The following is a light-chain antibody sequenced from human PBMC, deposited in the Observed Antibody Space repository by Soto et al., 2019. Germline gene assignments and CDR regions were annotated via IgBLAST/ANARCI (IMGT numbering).Light chain of an antibody. CDR3: CSYVGTYPTYI. CDR2: DVS. Sequence: QSALNQPRSVSGSPGQAVTISCTGTSSDVGGYNYVSLYQHHPGRAPKLMIYDVSKRPSGVPDRFSGSKSGNTASLTMSGILAEDEADYYCCSYVGTYPTYIFLTVTKVTVL. CDR1: SSDVGGYNY. J-gene: IGLJ1*01. V-gene: IGLV2-11*01.